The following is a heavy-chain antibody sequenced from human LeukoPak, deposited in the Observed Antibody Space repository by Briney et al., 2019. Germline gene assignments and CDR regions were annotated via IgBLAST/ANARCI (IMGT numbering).Heavy chain of an antibody. CDR1: GFTFSSYW. J-gene: IGHJ4*02. CDR3: TYGSGSYFGY. CDR2: INSDGSST. Sequence: GGSLRLSCAASGFTFSSYWMHWVRQAPGKGLVWVSRINSDGSSTSYADSVKGRFTISRDNAKNTLNLQMNSLRAEDTAVYYCTYGSGSYFGYWGQGTLVTVSS. V-gene: IGHV3-74*01. D-gene: IGHD3-10*01.